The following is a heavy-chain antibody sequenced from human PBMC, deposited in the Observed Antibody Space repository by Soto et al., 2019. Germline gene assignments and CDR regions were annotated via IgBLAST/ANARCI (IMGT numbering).Heavy chain of an antibody. D-gene: IGHD6-13*01. V-gene: IGHV4-38-2*01. J-gene: IGHJ3*02. CDR2: IYHSGST. CDR3: ARSGYSSSLDAFDI. Sequence: SETLSLTCAVSGYSISSGYYWGWIRQPPGKGLEWIGSIYHSGSTYYNPSLKSRVTISVDTSKNQFSLKLSSVTAADTAVYYCARSGYSSSLDAFDIWGQGTMVTVSS. CDR1: GYSISSGYY.